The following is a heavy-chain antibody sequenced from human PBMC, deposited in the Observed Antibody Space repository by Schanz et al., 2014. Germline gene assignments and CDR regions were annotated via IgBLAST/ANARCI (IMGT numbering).Heavy chain of an antibody. D-gene: IGHD3-10*01. Sequence: EVQLVESGGGLVQPGGSLRLSCSASGFTFSIYAMHWVRQAPGMGLEWVSAISGRDGSTYYADSVKGRFTISRDNSKNTLYLQMNSLRPEDTAVYYCAKYRGYYRVSGSYRELEYWGQGTLVTVSS. CDR1: GFTFSIYA. CDR3: AKYRGYYRVSGSYRELEY. V-gene: IGHV3-23*04. J-gene: IGHJ4*02. CDR2: ISGRDGST.